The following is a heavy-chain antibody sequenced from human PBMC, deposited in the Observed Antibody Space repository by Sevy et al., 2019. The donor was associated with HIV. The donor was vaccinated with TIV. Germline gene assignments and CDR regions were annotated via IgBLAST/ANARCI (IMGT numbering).Heavy chain of an antibody. Sequence: GGSLRLSCAASGFTVSSYAMSWVRQAPGKGLEWVSAISGSGGSTYYADSVKGRFTISRDNSKNTLYLQTNSLRAEDTAVYYCAKDLWFGELRDAFDIWGQGTMVTVSS. J-gene: IGHJ3*02. CDR2: ISGSGGST. CDR3: AKDLWFGELRDAFDI. CDR1: GFTVSSYA. D-gene: IGHD3-10*01. V-gene: IGHV3-23*01.